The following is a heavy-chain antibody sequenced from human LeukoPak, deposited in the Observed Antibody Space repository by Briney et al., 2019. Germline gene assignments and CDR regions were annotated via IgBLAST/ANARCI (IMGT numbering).Heavy chain of an antibody. Sequence: GGSLRLSSAASGFTFSSYEMNWVRQAPGKGPEWVSYISSSGSTIYYADSVKGRFTISRDNAKNSLYLQMNSLRAEDTAVYYCARGYMTTVTPFDYWGQGTLVTVSS. CDR1: GFTFSSYE. D-gene: IGHD4-17*01. J-gene: IGHJ4*02. V-gene: IGHV3-48*03. CDR3: ARGYMTTVTPFDY. CDR2: ISSSGSTI.